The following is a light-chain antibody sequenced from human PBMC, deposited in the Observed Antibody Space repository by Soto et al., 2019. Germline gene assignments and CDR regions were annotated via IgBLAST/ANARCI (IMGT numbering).Light chain of an antibody. J-gene: IGKJ1*01. CDR2: DAS. CDR1: QSVRSY. V-gene: IGKV3-11*01. CDR3: QQRCSWPVT. Sequence: EIVLTQSPGTLSLSPGARATLSCRASQSVRSYLPWYQQKPGQAPRLLIYDASTRATGVSSRFSGSGSGTDFTLTISSLEPEDFAVYYCQQRCSWPVTFGQGTKVEVK.